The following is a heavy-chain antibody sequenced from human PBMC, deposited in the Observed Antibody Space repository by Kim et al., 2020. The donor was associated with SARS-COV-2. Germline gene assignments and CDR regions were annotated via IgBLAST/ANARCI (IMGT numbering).Heavy chain of an antibody. V-gene: IGHV3-23*01. D-gene: IGHD3-10*01. CDR3: AKQTWVSDWFDP. J-gene: IGHJ5*02. Sequence: TFFADSVKGHFTISRDNSNTTVYQQMNSLRAGDSAVYYCAKQTWVSDWFDPWGQGTLVTVSS. CDR2: T.